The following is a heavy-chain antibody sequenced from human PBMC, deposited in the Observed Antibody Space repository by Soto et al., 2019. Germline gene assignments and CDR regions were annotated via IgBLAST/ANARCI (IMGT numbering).Heavy chain of an antibody. D-gene: IGHD2-2*01. Sequence: EVQLVESGGGLVKPGGSLRLSCAASGFTFSSYSMNWVRQAPGKGLEWVSSISSSSSYIYYADSVKGRFTISRDNAKNSLYLQMISLRAEDTAVYYCARDLCSSTSCYAFWFDPWGQGTLVTVSS. CDR1: GFTFSSYS. CDR3: ARDLCSSTSCYAFWFDP. V-gene: IGHV3-21*01. CDR2: ISSSSSYI. J-gene: IGHJ5*02.